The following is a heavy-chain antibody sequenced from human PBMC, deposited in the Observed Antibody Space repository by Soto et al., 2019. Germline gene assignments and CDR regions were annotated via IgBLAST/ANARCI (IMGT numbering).Heavy chain of an antibody. CDR1: GFTFSSYA. J-gene: IGHJ4*02. CDR2: ISGSGGST. D-gene: IGHD1-26*01. V-gene: IGHV3-23*01. CDR3: ARRGSGSYYDC. Sequence: EVQLLESGGGLVQPGGSLRLSCAASGFTFSSYAMRWVRQAPGKGLEWVSAISGSGGSTYYADSVKGRFTISRDNSKNTVYLQMNSLRAEDTDGYYCARRGSGSYYDCWGQGTLVSASS.